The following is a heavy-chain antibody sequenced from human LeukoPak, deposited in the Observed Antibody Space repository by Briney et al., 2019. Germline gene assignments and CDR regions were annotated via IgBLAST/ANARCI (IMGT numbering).Heavy chain of an antibody. CDR1: GFTFSSYG. CDR2: ISSSSSYI. CDR3: ARDLPPWGSGSYSADAFDI. D-gene: IGHD3-10*01. J-gene: IGHJ3*02. Sequence: PGGSLRLSCAASGFTFSSYGMHWVRQAPGKGLEWVSSISSSSSYIYYADSVKGRFTISRDNAKNSLYLQMNSLRAEDTAVYYCARDLPPWGSGSYSADAFDIWGQGTMVTVSP. V-gene: IGHV3-21*01.